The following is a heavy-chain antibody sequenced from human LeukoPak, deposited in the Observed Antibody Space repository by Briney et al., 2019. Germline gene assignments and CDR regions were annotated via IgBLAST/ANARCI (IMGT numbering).Heavy chain of an antibody. V-gene: IGHV3-21*01. CDR3: ARDGGGGLDY. CDR2: ISISSNYI. Sequence: GGSLRLSCAASGFTFSNYNMDWVRQAPGKGLEWVSCISISSNYIYYPDSVKGRFTISRDNAKNSLYLQMNSLRAEDTAVYYCARDGGGGLDYWGQGTLVTVSS. J-gene: IGHJ4*02. D-gene: IGHD2-15*01. CDR1: GFTFSNYN.